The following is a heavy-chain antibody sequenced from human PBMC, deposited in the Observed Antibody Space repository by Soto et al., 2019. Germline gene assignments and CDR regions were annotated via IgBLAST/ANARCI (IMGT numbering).Heavy chain of an antibody. Sequence: GGSLRLSCVASGFTFTNFWMSWVRQAPGKGLEWVANIKADGSEKRYADSVKGRFTISRDNAKNSAYLQMSSLRVEDTTLYYCGRDEVRNGVGVWGQGTTVTVSS. CDR3: GRDEVRNGVGV. D-gene: IGHD3-10*01. J-gene: IGHJ6*02. CDR2: IKADGSEK. V-gene: IGHV3-7*01. CDR1: GFTFTNFW.